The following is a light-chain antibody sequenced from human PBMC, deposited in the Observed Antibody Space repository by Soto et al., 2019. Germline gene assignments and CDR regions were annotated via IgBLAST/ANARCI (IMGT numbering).Light chain of an antibody. V-gene: IGKV1-39*01. Sequence: DIQMTQSPSSLSASVGDRVTVTCRASQSITTYLNWYQQKPGKAPKLLIYAASSLQSGVPSRFSGSGSGTDFTLTITSPQPEDFATYICQQSYGTPWTFGQGTKVEIK. CDR3: QQSYGTPWT. J-gene: IGKJ1*01. CDR2: AAS. CDR1: QSITTY.